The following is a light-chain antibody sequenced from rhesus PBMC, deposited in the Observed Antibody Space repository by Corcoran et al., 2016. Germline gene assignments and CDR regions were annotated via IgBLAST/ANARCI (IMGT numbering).Light chain of an antibody. V-gene: IGKV1-36*01. J-gene: IGKJ2*01. CDR3: LHYNSEPYS. CDR2: AAS. CDR1: QGISNY. Sequence: DIQMTQSPSSLSASVGDRVTITCRASQGISNYLSWYQQKAGKPPKRLIYAASSLQSGVPSRFSGNGSGTEFTLTISSLQPADFAAYYCLHYNSEPYSFGQGTKVGIK.